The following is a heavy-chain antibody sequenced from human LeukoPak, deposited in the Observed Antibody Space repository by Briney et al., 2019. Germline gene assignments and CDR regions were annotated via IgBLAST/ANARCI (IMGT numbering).Heavy chain of an antibody. CDR1: GFIFSTYD. CDR3: AKSYYDFWSGYYQTFDY. CDR2: ISYDRSNK. J-gene: IGHJ4*02. Sequence: GGTLRLSCAASGFIFSTYDMHWVRQAPGKGLEWVAVISYDRSNKYYADSVKGRFTISRDNSKNTLYLQMNSLRAEDTAVYYCAKSYYDFWSGYYQTFDYWGQGTLVTVSS. D-gene: IGHD3-3*01. V-gene: IGHV3-30*18.